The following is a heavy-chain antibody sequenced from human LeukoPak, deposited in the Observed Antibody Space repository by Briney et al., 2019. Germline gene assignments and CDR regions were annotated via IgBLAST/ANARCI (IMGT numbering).Heavy chain of an antibody. Sequence: PGGSLKISCKGSGYTFTTYWIAWVRQMPGKGLEWMGIIYPGDSDTRYSPSFQGQVTISADKSISTAYQQWSSLKASDAAMYYRARHVGVGATSNFDYWGQGTLVTVSS. CDR3: ARHVGVGATSNFDY. J-gene: IGHJ4*02. V-gene: IGHV5-51*01. CDR1: GYTFTTYW. D-gene: IGHD1-26*01. CDR2: IYPGDSDT.